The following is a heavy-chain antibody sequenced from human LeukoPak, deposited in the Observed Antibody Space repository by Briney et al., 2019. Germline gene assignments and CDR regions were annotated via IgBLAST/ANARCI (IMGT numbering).Heavy chain of an antibody. CDR2: INPNSGGT. CDR1: GYTFTGYY. D-gene: IGHD5-24*01. CDR3: ARVPPADGYPHYYFDY. J-gene: IGHJ4*02. Sequence: EASVKVSCKASGYTFTGYYMHWVRQAPGQGLEWVGWINPNSGGTNYAQKFQGRVTMTRDTSISTAYMELSRLRSDDTAVYYCARVPPADGYPHYYFDYWGQGTLVTVSS. V-gene: IGHV1-2*02.